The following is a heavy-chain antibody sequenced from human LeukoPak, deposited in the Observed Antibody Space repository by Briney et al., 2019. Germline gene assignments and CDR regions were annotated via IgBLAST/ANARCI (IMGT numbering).Heavy chain of an antibody. J-gene: IGHJ4*02. CDR2: IYYSGST. Sequence: SETLSLTCTVSGGSISSYYWSWIRQPPGKGLEWIGYIYYSGSTNYNPSLKSRVTISVDTSKNQFSLKLSSVTAADTAVYYCARAGVAAPAQCDYWGQGTLVTVSS. CDR1: GGSISSYY. V-gene: IGHV4-59*01. D-gene: IGHD6-13*01. CDR3: ARAGVAAPAQCDY.